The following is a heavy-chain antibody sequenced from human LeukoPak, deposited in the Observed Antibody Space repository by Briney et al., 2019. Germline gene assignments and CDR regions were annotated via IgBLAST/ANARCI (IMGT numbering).Heavy chain of an antibody. CDR2: ISWNSGSI. Sequence: PGRSLRLSCAASGFTFDDYAMHWVRQAPGKGLEWVSGISWNSGSIGYADSVKGRFTISRDNAKNSLYLQMNSLRAEDTAVYYCARATQLWFVDFWGQGTLVTVSS. V-gene: IGHV3-9*01. CDR1: GFTFDDYA. D-gene: IGHD5-18*01. J-gene: IGHJ4*02. CDR3: ARATQLWFVDF.